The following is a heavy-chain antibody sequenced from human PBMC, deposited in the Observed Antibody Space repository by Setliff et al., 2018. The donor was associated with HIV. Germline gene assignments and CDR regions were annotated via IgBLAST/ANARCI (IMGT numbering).Heavy chain of an antibody. CDR3: ARRSIVGVARGFYYYNLDV. Sequence: SETLSLTCTVSGGSVSDTSYYWGWIRQPPGKGLEWLANVYYSGGTYYNPSLNSRVTISLDTSKNRFSLKLNSVTAADTAVYYCARRSIVGVARGFYYYNLDVWGQGTTVTVSS. CDR1: GGSVSDTSYY. J-gene: IGHJ6*02. V-gene: IGHV4-39*07. D-gene: IGHD1-26*01. CDR2: VYYSGGT.